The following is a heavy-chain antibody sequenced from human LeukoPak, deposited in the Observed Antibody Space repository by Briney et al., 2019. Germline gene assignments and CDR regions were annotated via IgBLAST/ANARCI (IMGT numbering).Heavy chain of an antibody. V-gene: IGHV1-2*02. Sequence: GASVKVSCKASGYTFTGYYMHWVRQAPGQGLEWMGWINPNSGGTNYAQKFQGRVTITADESTSTAYMELSSLRSEDTAVYYCARDKESYYYGSGSYPDYWGQGTLVTVSS. CDR2: INPNSGGT. J-gene: IGHJ4*02. CDR1: GYTFTGYY. D-gene: IGHD3-10*01. CDR3: ARDKESYYYGSGSYPDY.